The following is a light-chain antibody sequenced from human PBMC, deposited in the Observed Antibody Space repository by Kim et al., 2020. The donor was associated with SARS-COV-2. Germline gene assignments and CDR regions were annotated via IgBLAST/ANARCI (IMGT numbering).Light chain of an antibody. J-gene: IGKJ1*01. Sequence: EIVLTQSPGTLSLSPGERATLSCRASQSVTSSYLAWYQQKPGQPPRLLIYGASNRVTGIPDRFSGSGSGTDFTLTISRLESEDLAVYYCQQYGTSLRTFGQGTKVEIK. V-gene: IGKV3-20*01. CDR3: QQYGTSLRT. CDR1: QSVTSSY. CDR2: GAS.